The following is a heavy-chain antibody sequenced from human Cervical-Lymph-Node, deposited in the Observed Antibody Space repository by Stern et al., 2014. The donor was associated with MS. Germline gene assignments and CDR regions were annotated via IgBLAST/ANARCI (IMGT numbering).Heavy chain of an antibody. J-gene: IGHJ5*02. Sequence: EVQLLESGGGLVPPGGSLRLSCAVSGFTFNTYGMSCVRQAPGMGLEWISDLRDIGDRPDYADSVQGRFTISRDNSKNTLYLQMNSLSAEDTAVYYCVRDPPLDARFLGLDPWGQGTLVTVSS. V-gene: IGHV3-23*01. D-gene: IGHD3-3*01. CDR1: GFTFNTYG. CDR2: LRDIGDRP. CDR3: VRDPPLDARFLGLDP.